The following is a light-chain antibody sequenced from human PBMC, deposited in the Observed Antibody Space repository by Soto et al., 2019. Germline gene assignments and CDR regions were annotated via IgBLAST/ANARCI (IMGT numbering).Light chain of an antibody. V-gene: IGKV3-20*01. CDR2: GAS. Sequence: EIVLTQSPATLSLSPGESATLGYRAIQGVGSTYLAWYQQKPGQAPRLLIYGASSRATGIPDRFSGSGSGTDFTLSISRLEPEDFAVYYCQQYGSSLTWTFGQGTKVDIK. CDR3: QQYGSSLTWT. J-gene: IGKJ1*01. CDR1: QGVGSTY.